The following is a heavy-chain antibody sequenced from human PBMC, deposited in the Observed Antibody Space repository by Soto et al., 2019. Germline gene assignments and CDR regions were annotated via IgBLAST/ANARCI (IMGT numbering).Heavy chain of an antibody. CDR2: ISWNSGSI. D-gene: IGHD2-2*01. V-gene: IGHV3-9*01. J-gene: IGHJ4*02. Sequence: GGSLRLSCAASGFTFDDYAMHWVRQAPGKGLEWVSGISWNSGSIGYADSVKGRFTISRDNAKNSLYLQMNSLRAEDTALYYCAKDIGEGRDIVVVPAAIVRIGSGYFDYWGQGTLVTVSS. CDR1: GFTFDDYA. CDR3: AKDIGEGRDIVVVPAAIVRIGSGYFDY.